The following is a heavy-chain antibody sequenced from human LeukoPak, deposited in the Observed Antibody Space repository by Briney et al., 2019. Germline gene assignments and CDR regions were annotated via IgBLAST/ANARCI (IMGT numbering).Heavy chain of an antibody. CDR2: IYYSGST. Sequence: PSETLSLTCTVSGGSISSYYWSWLRQPPGKGLEWIGYIYYSGSTNYNPSLKSRVTTSVDTSKNQFSLKLSSVTAADTAVYYCARADYSNYDAIDYWGQGTLVTVSS. D-gene: IGHD4-11*01. CDR3: ARADYSNYDAIDY. J-gene: IGHJ4*02. CDR1: GGSISSYY. V-gene: IGHV4-59*01.